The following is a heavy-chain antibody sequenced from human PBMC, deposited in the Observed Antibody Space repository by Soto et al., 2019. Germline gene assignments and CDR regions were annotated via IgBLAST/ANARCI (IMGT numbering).Heavy chain of an antibody. Sequence: ASVKVSCKASGYTFTSYYMHWVRQAPGQGLEWMGIINPSGGSTSYAQKFQGRVTMTRDTSTSTVYMELSSLRSEDTAVYYCARQGSNGAYYYYGMDVWGQGTTVTVSS. V-gene: IGHV1-46*01. J-gene: IGHJ6*02. D-gene: IGHD3-16*01. CDR1: GYTFTSYY. CDR2: INPSGGST. CDR3: ARQGSNGAYYYYGMDV.